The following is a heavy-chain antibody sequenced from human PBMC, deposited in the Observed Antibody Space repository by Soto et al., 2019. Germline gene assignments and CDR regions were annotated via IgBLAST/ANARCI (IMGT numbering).Heavy chain of an antibody. CDR3: AKAKRSGYSYAVLPDY. Sequence: QVQLVESGGGVVQPGRSLRLSCVASGFTFSSYGMHWVRQAPGKGLEWVAVISYDGSNKYYADSVKGRFTISRDNSKNALYVQMNSLRAEDTAVYYCAKAKRSGYSYAVLPDYWGQGTLVTVSS. CDR2: ISYDGSNK. D-gene: IGHD5-18*01. CDR1: GFTFSSYG. V-gene: IGHV3-30*18. J-gene: IGHJ4*02.